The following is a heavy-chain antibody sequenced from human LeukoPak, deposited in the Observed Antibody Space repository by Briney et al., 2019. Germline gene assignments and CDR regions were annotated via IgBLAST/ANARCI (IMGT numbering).Heavy chain of an antibody. CDR1: GFTVSSNF. V-gene: IGHV3-53*01. Sequence: GESLRLSCAASGFTVSSNFLSWVRQPPGKGLEWVSDIYSGGSTYYADSVKGRFTISRDNSKNTLYLQMNSLRAEDTAVYYCTRGGGGSFPHYWGQGTLVTVSS. D-gene: IGHD2-21*01. CDR3: TRGGGGSFPHY. CDR2: IYSGGST. J-gene: IGHJ4*02.